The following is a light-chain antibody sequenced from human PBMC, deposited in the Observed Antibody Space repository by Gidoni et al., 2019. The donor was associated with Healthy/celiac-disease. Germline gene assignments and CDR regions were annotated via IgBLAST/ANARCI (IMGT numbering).Light chain of an antibody. CDR2: EVS. Sequence: QSALTQPASVSGSPGHSITISCTGTSSDVGGYNYVSWYQQHPGKAHKLMIYEVSNRPSGVSNRFSGSKSGNTASLTISGLQAEDEADYYCSSYTSSSTNVVFGGGTKLTVL. V-gene: IGLV2-14*01. CDR1: SSDVGGYNY. J-gene: IGLJ2*01. CDR3: SSYTSSSTNVV.